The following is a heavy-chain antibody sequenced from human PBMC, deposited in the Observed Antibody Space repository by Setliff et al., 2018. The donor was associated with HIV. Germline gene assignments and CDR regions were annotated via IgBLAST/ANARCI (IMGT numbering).Heavy chain of an antibody. CDR1: GYSISSGYH. V-gene: IGHV4-38-2*02. CDR2: LFHSGNT. J-gene: IGHJ4*02. Sequence: ASETLSLTCIVSGYSISSGYHWAWIRQPPGKGLEWIGSLFHSGNTYCTPSVKSRVIISVDTSKIQFSLKLTSMTTADTAVYYCARVGANYGGPDYWGQGTLVTVSS. D-gene: IGHD4-17*01. CDR3: ARVGANYGGPDY.